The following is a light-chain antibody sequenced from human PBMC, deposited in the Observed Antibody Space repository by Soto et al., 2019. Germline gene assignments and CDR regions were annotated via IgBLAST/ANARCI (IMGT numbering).Light chain of an antibody. CDR3: QQTYSTPHT. Sequence: DIQMTQSPSSLSASVGDRVTITCRASQSIRSYLNWYQQKPGKAPKLLIFAASSLQSGVPSRFSGSGSGTDFTLTVNSLQPEDFASYYCQQTYSTPHTFGQGTKLEIK. J-gene: IGKJ2*01. CDR2: AAS. V-gene: IGKV1-39*01. CDR1: QSIRSY.